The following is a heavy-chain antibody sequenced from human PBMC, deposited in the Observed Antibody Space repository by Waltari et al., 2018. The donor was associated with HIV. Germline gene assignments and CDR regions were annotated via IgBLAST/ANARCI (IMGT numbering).Heavy chain of an antibody. V-gene: IGHV4-39*07. J-gene: IGHJ4*02. CDR3: ARDSIFGVVITL. CDR1: GGSISSSSYY. D-gene: IGHD3-3*01. Sequence: QLQLQESGPGLVKPSETLSLTCTVSGGSISSSSYYWGWIRQPPGKGLEWIGSIYYSGSTYYNPSLKSRVTISVDTSKNQFSLKLSSVTAADTAVYYCARDSIFGVVITLWGQGTLVTVSS. CDR2: IYYSGST.